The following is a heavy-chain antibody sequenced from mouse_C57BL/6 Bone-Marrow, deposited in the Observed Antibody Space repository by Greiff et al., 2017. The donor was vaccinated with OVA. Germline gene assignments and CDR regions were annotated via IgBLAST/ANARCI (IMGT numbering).Heavy chain of an antibody. D-gene: IGHD2-4*01. V-gene: IGHV7-1*01. CDR2: SRNKANDYTT. J-gene: IGHJ3*01. Sequence: EVKLMESGGGLVQSGRSLRLSCATSGFTFSDFYMEWVRQAPGKGLEWIAASRNKANDYTTEYSASVKGRFIVSRYTSQSILYLQMNALRAEDTAIDYCARDEGLRGFAYWGQGTLVTVSA. CDR3: ARDEGLRGFAY. CDR1: GFTFSDFY.